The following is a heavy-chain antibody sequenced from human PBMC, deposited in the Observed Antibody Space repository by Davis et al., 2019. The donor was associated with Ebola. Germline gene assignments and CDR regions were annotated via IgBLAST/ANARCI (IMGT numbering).Heavy chain of an antibody. D-gene: IGHD2-8*01. Sequence: ASVKVSCKASGYTFTSYDINWVRQATGQGLEWMGWMNPNSGNTGYAQKFQGRVTITRNTSISTAYMELSSLRSEDTAVYYCARDGYCTNGVCDDFDYWGQGTLVTVSS. V-gene: IGHV1-8*03. CDR2: MNPNSGNT. CDR3: ARDGYCTNGVCDDFDY. CDR1: GYTFTSYD. J-gene: IGHJ4*02.